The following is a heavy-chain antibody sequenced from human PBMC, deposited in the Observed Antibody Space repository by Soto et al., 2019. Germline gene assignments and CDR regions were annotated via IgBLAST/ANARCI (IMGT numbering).Heavy chain of an antibody. CDR3: AKQSYSRGTIDY. CDR2: ITGSGGST. CDR1: GFTFSTYA. Sequence: GGSLRLSCAASGFTFSTYAMSWVRQAPGKGLEWVSAITGSGGSTYYADSVKGRLTISRDNSKNTLYLQMNSLRAEDTAVYYCAKQSYSRGTIDYWGQGTLVTV. D-gene: IGHD2-15*01. J-gene: IGHJ4*02. V-gene: IGHV3-23*01.